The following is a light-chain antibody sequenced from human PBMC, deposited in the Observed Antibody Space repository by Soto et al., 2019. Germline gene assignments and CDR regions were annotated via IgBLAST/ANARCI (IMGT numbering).Light chain of an antibody. CDR1: QSVSSY. V-gene: IGKV3-11*01. J-gene: IGKJ4*01. Sequence: EIVLTQSPATLSLSPGERATLSCRASQSVSSYLAWYQQKPGQAPRLLIYDASNRATGIPARFSGSGCGTSFTLSISSLEPEDFAVYYCQQRSNWLTFGGGTKVEIK. CDR3: QQRSNWLT. CDR2: DAS.